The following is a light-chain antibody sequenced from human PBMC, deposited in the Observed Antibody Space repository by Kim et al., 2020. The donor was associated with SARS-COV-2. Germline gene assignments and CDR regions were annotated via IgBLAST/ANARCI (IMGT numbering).Light chain of an antibody. V-gene: IGLV1-47*01. J-gene: IGLJ2*01. CDR1: RTNIGSNY. Sequence: GQRVTISCSGNRTNIGSNYAYWYQQLPGTAPTLLIYRDNQRPSGVPDRFSGSRSGTSASLAISGLRSEDEAEYYCAAWDDSLSAVVFGGGTQLTVL. CDR3: AAWDDSLSAVV. CDR2: RDN.